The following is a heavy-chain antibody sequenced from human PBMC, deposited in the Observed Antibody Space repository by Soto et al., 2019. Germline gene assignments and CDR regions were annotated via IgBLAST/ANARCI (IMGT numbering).Heavy chain of an antibody. J-gene: IGHJ4*02. D-gene: IGHD3-9*01. CDR1: GGSISSYY. V-gene: IGHV4-59*08. CDR2: IYYSGST. Sequence: SETLSLTCTVSGGSISSYYWRWIRQPPGKGLEWIGYIYYSGSTNYNPSLKSRVTISVDTSKNQFSLKLSSATAADTAVYYCARHRGYYDILTGYYTELNFDYWGQGTLVTVSS. CDR3: ARHRGYYDILTGYYTELNFDY.